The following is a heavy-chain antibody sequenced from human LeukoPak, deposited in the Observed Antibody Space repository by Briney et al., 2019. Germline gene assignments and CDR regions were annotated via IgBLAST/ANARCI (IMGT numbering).Heavy chain of an antibody. CDR1: GFTFNNYA. V-gene: IGHV3-23*01. CDR3: AKGGAVDGTLKFDY. D-gene: IGHD6-13*01. J-gene: IGHJ4*02. CDR2: VTGGGDTT. Sequence: GSLRLSCAAAGFTFNNYAMNWVRQAPGKGLEWVSTVTGGGDTTHYADSVKGRFTISRDNSKNTLYMQMNSLRAEDTAMYYCAKGGAVDGTLKFDYWGQGTLVTVSS.